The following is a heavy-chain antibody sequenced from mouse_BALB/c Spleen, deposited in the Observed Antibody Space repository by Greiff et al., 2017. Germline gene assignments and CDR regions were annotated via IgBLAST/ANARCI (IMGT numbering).Heavy chain of an antibody. Sequence: QVQLQQSGAELAKPGASVKMSCKASGYTFTSYWMHWVKQRPGQGLEWIGYINPSTGYTEYNQKFKDKATLTADKSSSTAYMQLSSLTSEDSAVYYCARSQYGNYGAMDYWGQGTSGTVSS. CDR1: GYTFTSYW. V-gene: IGHV1-7*01. D-gene: IGHD2-10*02. J-gene: IGHJ4*01. CDR3: ARSQYGNYGAMDY. CDR2: INPSTGYT.